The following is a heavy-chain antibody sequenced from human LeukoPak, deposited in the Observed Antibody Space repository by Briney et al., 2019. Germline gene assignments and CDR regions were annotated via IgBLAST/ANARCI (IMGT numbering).Heavy chain of an antibody. CDR3: ARDRYGEDYYYYYGMDV. V-gene: IGHV3-33*01. CDR2: IWYDGSNK. Sequence: PGGSLRLSCAASGFTFSSYGMHWVRQAPGKGLEWVAVIWYDGSNKYYADSVKGRFTISRANSKNTLYLQMNSLRAEDTAVYYCARDRYGEDYYYYYGMDVWGQGTTVTVSS. CDR1: GFTFSSYG. J-gene: IGHJ6*02. D-gene: IGHD4-17*01.